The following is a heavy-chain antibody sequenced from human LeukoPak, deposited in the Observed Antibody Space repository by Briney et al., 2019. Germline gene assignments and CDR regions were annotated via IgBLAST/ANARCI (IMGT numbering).Heavy chain of an antibody. Sequence: EASVKVSCKASGYTFTDYYMHWVRQAPGQGLEWMGWINPNSGGTKFAQKFQGRVTLTRDTSINTAYMELSSLRSDDTAVYYCARAKLDDCGGVCDQYFQHWGQGTLVTVSS. V-gene: IGHV1-2*02. CDR2: INPNSGGT. J-gene: IGHJ1*01. CDR3: ARAKLDDCGGVCDQYFQH. CDR1: GYTFTDYY. D-gene: IGHD2-21*02.